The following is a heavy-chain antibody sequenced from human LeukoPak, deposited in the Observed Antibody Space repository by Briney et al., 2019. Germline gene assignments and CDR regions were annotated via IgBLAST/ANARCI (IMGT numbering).Heavy chain of an antibody. CDR1: GFTFSNYG. V-gene: IGHV3-21*04. Sequence: GGSLRLSCAASGFTFSNYGMRWVRQAPGKGLEWVSGISGSRAYTDYADSVKGRFTISRDNAKNSVFLQMNSLRAEDTAVYYCARRSHIVPTTWGQGALVTVSS. CDR2: ISGSRAYT. D-gene: IGHD5-12*01. J-gene: IGHJ4*02. CDR3: ARRSHIVPTT.